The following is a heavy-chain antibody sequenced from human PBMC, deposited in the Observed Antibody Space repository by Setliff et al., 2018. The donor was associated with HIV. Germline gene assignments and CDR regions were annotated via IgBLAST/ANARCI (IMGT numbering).Heavy chain of an antibody. Sequence: TLSLTCIVSGGSISSGGYYWSWIRRHPGKGLEWVGYIYYSGSTYYNPSLESRITISVDTSKNQFSLWLSSVTAADTAVYYCARGFGSSWGGNYYYYHMDVWGKGTTVTVSS. V-gene: IGHV4-31*03. CDR2: IYYSGST. D-gene: IGHD6-13*01. J-gene: IGHJ6*03. CDR1: GGSISSGGYY. CDR3: ARGFGSSWGGNYYYYHMDV.